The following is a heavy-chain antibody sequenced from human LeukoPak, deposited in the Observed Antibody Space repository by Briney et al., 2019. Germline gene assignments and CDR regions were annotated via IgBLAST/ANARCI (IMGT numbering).Heavy chain of an antibody. Sequence: GGSLRLSCAASGFTFSSYAMHWVRQAPGKGLEWAAVISYDGSNKYYAASVKGRFTISRDNSKNTLYPQMNSLRAEDTAVYFCASGKYRYGDNWFDPWGQGTLVTVSS. V-gene: IGHV3-30*04. D-gene: IGHD5-18*01. CDR3: ASGKYRYGDNWFDP. CDR1: GFTFSSYA. CDR2: ISYDGSNK. J-gene: IGHJ5*02.